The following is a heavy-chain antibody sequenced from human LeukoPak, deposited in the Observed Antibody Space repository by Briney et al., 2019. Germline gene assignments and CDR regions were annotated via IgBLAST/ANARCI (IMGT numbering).Heavy chain of an antibody. CDR3: ATATPYDYVWGSYPTGAFDI. D-gene: IGHD3-16*02. J-gene: IGHJ3*02. CDR1: GFTFSSYG. Sequence: GRSLRLSCAASGFTFSSYGMHWVRQAPGKGLEWVAVISYDGSNKYYADSVKGRFTISRDNSKNTLYLQMNSLRAEDTAVYYCATATPYDYVWGSYPTGAFDIWGQGTMVTVSS. CDR2: ISYDGSNK. V-gene: IGHV3-30*03.